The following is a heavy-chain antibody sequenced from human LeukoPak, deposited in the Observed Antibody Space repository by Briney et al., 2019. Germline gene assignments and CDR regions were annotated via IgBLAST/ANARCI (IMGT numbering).Heavy chain of an antibody. CDR1: GFTLSDFG. J-gene: IGHJ4*02. D-gene: IGHD1-1*01. Sequence: GGSLRLSCAASGFTLSDFGVHWVRQAPGKGLEWVALIPHDGSYTLYADSVRGRFTITRDNSKNTVYLQMSSLRVEDTAVYSCAKDSRNWPFDYWGQGTLVTVSS. V-gene: IGHV3-30*02. CDR2: IPHDGSYT. CDR3: AKDSRNWPFDY.